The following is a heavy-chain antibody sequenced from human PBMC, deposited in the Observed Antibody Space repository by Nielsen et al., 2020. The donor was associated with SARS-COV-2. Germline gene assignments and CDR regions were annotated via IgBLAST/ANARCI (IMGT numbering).Heavy chain of an antibody. CDR1: GFTFRGYE. V-gene: IGHV3-48*03. Sequence: GESLKISCVASGFTFRGYEMNWVRQAPGKGLEWVSYISSDATTIFYVDSVKGRFIMSRDNARNSLYLQVNSLRVEDTAIYYCVRENGHFDYWGQGALVTVSS. J-gene: IGHJ4*02. D-gene: IGHD2-8*01. CDR3: VRENGHFDY. CDR2: ISSDATTI.